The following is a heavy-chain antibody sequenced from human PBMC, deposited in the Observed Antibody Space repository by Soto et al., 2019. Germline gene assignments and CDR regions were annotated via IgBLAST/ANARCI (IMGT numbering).Heavy chain of an antibody. CDR2: ISGSGGST. V-gene: IGHV3-23*01. CDR3: AKVGSSAYYYYYYGMDV. J-gene: IGHJ6*02. Sequence: EVQLLESGGGLVQPGGSLRLSCAASGFTFSSYAMSWVRQAPGKGLEWASAISGSGGSTYYADSVKGRFTISRDNSKNTLYLQMNSLRAEDTAVYYCAKVGSSAYYYYYYGMDVWGQGTTVTISS. CDR1: GFTFSSYA. D-gene: IGHD6-6*01.